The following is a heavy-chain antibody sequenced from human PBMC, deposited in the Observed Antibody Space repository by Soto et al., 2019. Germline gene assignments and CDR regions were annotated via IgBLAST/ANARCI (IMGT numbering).Heavy chain of an antibody. CDR3: ARLNGYYDYVLGSYRTHEIDY. V-gene: IGHV2-26*01. CDR2: IFSNDEK. CDR1: GFSRSNARMG. D-gene: IGHD3-16*02. Sequence: QVTLKESGPVLVKPTETLTLTCTVSGFSRSNARMGVSWIYQPPGKALEWLAHIFSNDEKAYSTSLKSTLTISKDTSKSQVVLTMTNMDPGDTATYYCARLNGYYDYVLGSYRTHEIDYWGKGTLVTVSS. J-gene: IGHJ4*02.